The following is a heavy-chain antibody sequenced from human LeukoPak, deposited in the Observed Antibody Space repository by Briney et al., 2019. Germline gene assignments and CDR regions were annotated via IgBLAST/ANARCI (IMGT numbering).Heavy chain of an antibody. CDR1: GGSISTYY. Sequence: PSETLSLTCTVSGGSISTYYWSWMRQPAGERLEWIGRIHSSGSTNYNPSLKSRVTMSVDTSKNQFSLNLRSVTAADTAVYYCVGRINVAGDWYFDLWGRGTLVTVSS. J-gene: IGHJ2*01. CDR2: IHSSGST. CDR3: VGRINVAGDWYFDL. V-gene: IGHV4-4*07. D-gene: IGHD6-19*01.